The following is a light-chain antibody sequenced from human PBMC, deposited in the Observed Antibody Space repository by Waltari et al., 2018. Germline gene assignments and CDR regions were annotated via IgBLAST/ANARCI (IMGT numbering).Light chain of an antibody. CDR1: NSAVGAYNY. V-gene: IGLV2-14*01. CDR3: NSYTTGKTQV. J-gene: IGLJ1*01. CDR2: EVS. Sequence: QSALTQPASVSGSPGQSITTSCTGTNSAVGAYNYVSCYQQHPGKAPKLVIYEVSHRPAGVSNRFSGSKSGNTASLTISGLQAEEEADYYCNSYTTGKTQVFGTGTQVTVL.